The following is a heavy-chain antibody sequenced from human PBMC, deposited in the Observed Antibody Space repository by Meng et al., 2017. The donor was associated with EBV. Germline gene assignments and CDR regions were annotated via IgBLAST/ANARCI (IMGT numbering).Heavy chain of an antibody. CDR2: FLPRLGAP. Sequence: VLLEQSSASVKDPESSVNGSCNASGAPSRYYAISLVRQSPGQGLSLLAGFLPRLGAPNYAQKFHGRVKMTADESTSTHHMDLSILGSEDTAIYYCARESGRIYTPDYWAQGTLVTVSS. CDR1: GAPSRYYA. J-gene: IGHJ4*02. D-gene: IGHD2-15*01. CDR3: ARESGRIYTPDY. V-gene: IGHV1-69*13.